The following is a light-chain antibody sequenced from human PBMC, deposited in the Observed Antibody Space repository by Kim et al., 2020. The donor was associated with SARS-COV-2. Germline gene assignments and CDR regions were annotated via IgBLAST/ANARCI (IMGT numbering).Light chain of an antibody. V-gene: IGLV2-14*03. Sequence: GQSITISCTGTSSDVGGDTYFSWYQQPPGKAPKLMIYGVSNRPSGVSNRFSGSKSGNAASLTISGLQAEDEADYYCSSYTTSTSVVFGGGTKLTVL. CDR3: SSYTTSTSVV. CDR1: SSDVGGDTY. CDR2: GVS. J-gene: IGLJ2*01.